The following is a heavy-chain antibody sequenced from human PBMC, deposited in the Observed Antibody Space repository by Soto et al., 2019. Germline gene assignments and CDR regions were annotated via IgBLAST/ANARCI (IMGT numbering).Heavy chain of an antibody. CDR3: VKDRNLWSYDPYYFDS. CDR1: GFTFSRYG. CDR2: ISYDGSNK. V-gene: IGHV3-30*18. Sequence: GGSLRLSFAASGFTFSRYGMHWVHQAPGKGLGWVVVISYDGSNKYYADSVKGRFTISRDNSKNTLYLQMNSLRAEDTAVYYCVKDRNLWSYDPYYFDSWGQGTLVTSPQ. D-gene: IGHD1-26*01. J-gene: IGHJ4*02.